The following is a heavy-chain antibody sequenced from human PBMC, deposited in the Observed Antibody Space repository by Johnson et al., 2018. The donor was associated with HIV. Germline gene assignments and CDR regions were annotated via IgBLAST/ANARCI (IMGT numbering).Heavy chain of an antibody. CDR2: IKQDGSEK. Sequence: VQLVESGGGLVQPGGSLRLSCAASGFTFSNYWMSWVRQAPGKGLEWVANIKQDGSEKYYVDSVKGRFTMSRDNAKNSLYLQMNSLRAEDTAVYYCAREKKMGGTFDIWGQGTKVTVSS. V-gene: IGHV3-7*05. CDR3: AREKKMGGTFDI. CDR1: GFTFSNYW. J-gene: IGHJ3*02. D-gene: IGHD5-24*01.